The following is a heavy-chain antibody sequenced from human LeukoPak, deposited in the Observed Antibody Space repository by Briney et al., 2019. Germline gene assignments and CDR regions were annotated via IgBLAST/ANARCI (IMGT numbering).Heavy chain of an antibody. CDR2: ISWNSDKT. J-gene: IGHJ4*02. CDR1: GFTFDDYA. V-gene: IGHV3-20*04. CDR3: VRDRSPGAATAGDSFDY. Sequence: GGSLSLSRTVSGFTFDDYALSWVRQVPGKGLEWVSGISWNSDKTVYADSVEGRFTISGDNDKNSLYLQMDSLRAEDTALYFCVRDRSPGAATAGDSFDYWGQGILVPVSS. D-gene: IGHD1-26*01.